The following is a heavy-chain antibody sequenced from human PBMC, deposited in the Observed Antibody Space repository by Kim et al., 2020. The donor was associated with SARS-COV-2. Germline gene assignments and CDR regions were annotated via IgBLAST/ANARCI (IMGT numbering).Heavy chain of an antibody. Sequence: ADSVKGRFTISRDNSKNTLYLQMNSLRAEDTAVYYCASPAGVVVPAAISLWGQGTLVTVSS. D-gene: IGHD2-2*01. J-gene: IGHJ4*02. CDR3: ASPAGVVVPAAISL. V-gene: IGHV3-30*01.